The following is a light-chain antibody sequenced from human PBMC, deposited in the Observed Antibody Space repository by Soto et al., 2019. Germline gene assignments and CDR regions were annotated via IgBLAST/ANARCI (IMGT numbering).Light chain of an antibody. CDR3: RQRYNWPLT. Sequence: TVLTQSPATLSLSPGERATLSCKASQTISNSLGWFQQKPGQAPGLLIDDAFDRATVIPARFTGSWSGSDFTLTISSLETEDFGVYYCRQRYNWPLTFGGGTKVEIK. CDR2: DAF. CDR1: QTISNS. V-gene: IGKV3-11*01. J-gene: IGKJ4*01.